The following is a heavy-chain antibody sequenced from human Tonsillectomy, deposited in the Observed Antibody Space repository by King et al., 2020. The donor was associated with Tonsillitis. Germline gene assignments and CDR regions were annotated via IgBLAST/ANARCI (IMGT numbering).Heavy chain of an antibody. CDR3: AKITGAIDGPFDS. CDR2: IYSGGSNT. Sequence: QLVQSGGGLVQPGGSLRLSCAASGFTFSSNGMSWVRQAPGKGLECVSVIYSGGSNTYYADSVKGRFTISRDNSKNTLYVQMSSLRAEDTAIYYCAKITGAIDGPFDSWGQGTLVTVSS. J-gene: IGHJ4*02. V-gene: IGHV3-23*03. D-gene: IGHD1-26*01. CDR1: GFTFSSNG.